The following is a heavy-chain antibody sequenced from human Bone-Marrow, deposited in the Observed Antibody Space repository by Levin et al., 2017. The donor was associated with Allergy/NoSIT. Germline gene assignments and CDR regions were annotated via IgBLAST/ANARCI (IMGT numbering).Heavy chain of an antibody. Sequence: SETLSLTCSVSGGSISSGRYYFTWVRQSAGKGLEWIGRIYTTGSTNYNPSLESRVTISRDTFKKEVYLTLSSVTAADTAVYYCARDRLASLYYYSMDVWGRGTTVIVSS. J-gene: IGHJ6*03. V-gene: IGHV4-61*02. CDR3: ARDRLASLYYYSMDV. CDR2: IYTTGST. CDR1: GGSISSGRYY.